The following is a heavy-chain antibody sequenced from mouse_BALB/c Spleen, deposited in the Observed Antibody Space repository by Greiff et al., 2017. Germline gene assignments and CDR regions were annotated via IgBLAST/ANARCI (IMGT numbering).Heavy chain of an antibody. V-gene: IGHV5-12-2*01. CDR3: ARLGDYDGGWYFDV. CDR2: ISNGGGST. J-gene: IGHJ1*01. D-gene: IGHD2-4*01. CDR1: GFTFSSYT. Sequence: EVKLMESGGGLVQPGGSLKLSCAASGFTFSSYTMSWVRQTPEKRLEWVAYISNGGGSTYYPDTVKGRFTISRDNAKNTRYLQMSSLKSEDTAMYYCARLGDYDGGWYFDVWGAGTTVTVSS.